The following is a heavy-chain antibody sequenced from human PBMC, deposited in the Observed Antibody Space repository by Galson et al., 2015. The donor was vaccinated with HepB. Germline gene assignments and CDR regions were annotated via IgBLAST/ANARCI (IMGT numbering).Heavy chain of an antibody. CDR2: YVPEHGET. Sequence: SVKVSCKVSGYTLTELSTHWVRQAPGKGLEWMGGYVPEHGETIYAQRFRGRVTMTEDTSTDTAYMELSSLRSEDTAVYYCGTDTYSGSYGGFDYWGQGTLVTVSS. CDR1: GYTLTELS. V-gene: IGHV1-24*01. J-gene: IGHJ4*02. CDR3: GTDTYSGSYGGFDY. D-gene: IGHD1-26*01.